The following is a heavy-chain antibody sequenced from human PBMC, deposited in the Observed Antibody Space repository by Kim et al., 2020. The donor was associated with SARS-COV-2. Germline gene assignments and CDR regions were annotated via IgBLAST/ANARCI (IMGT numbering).Heavy chain of an antibody. D-gene: IGHD1-26*01. CDR2: K. V-gene: IGHV3-30*02. Sequence: KYYAAYGKGRFTISRDKSQNTLYLQMNSLRAEDTAVYYCAKGRGSYDYFDYWGQGTLVTVSS. CDR3: AKGRGSYDYFDY. J-gene: IGHJ4*02.